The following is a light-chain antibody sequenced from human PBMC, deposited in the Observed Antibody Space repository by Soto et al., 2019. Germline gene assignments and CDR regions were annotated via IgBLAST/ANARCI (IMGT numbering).Light chain of an antibody. J-gene: IGLJ1*01. V-gene: IGLV2-14*01. CDR1: SSDVGGYNS. CDR2: NVS. Sequence: QSVLTQPASVSGSPGQSITISCTGTSSDVGGYNSVSWYQQHPGKAPKLMIYNVSNRPSGVSNRFSGSKSGNTASLTISGLQAEDYADSSSTSYKSSTTYVFRTGTNVHVL. CDR3: TSYKSSTTYV.